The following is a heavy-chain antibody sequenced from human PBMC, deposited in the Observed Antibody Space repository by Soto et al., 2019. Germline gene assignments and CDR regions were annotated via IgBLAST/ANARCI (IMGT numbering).Heavy chain of an antibody. CDR1: GYTFTSYA. V-gene: IGHV1-3*05. CDR2: INAGNGNT. J-gene: IGHJ6*02. CDR3: ARDPSYYGMDV. Sequence: QVQLVQSGAEEKKPGASVKVSCKASGYTFTSYAMHWVRQAPGQRLKWMGWINAGNGNTKYSQKFQGRVTITRDTSASTAYMELSSLRSEDTAVYYCARDPSYYGMDVWGQGTTVTVSS.